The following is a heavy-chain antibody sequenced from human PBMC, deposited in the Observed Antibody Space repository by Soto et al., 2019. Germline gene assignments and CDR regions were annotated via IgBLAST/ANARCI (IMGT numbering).Heavy chain of an antibody. D-gene: IGHD4-4*01. Sequence: GGSLRLSCAASGCTVSSYAMSWVRQAPGKGLEWVSAISGSGGSTYYADCVKGRFTIYRDNSNNTLYQQLNSMRAEDMAVYYCPKYRDSHYFLPYGMDVWGQGTTVTVSS. CDR1: GCTVSSYA. CDR3: PKYRDSHYFLPYGMDV. J-gene: IGHJ6*02. V-gene: IGHV3-23*01. CDR2: ISGSGGST.